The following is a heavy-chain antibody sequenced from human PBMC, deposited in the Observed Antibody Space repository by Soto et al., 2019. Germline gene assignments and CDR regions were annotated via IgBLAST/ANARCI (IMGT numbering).Heavy chain of an antibody. J-gene: IGHJ4*02. CDR3: ARTHCSSTRCYVGSWDY. Sequence: GASVKVSCKASGYTFTGYYMHWVRQAPGQGLGWMGWINPNSGGTNYAQNFQGWVTMTRDTSISTAYMELSRLRSDDTAVYYCARTHCSSTRCYVGSWDYWGQGTLVTVSS. D-gene: IGHD2-2*01. CDR2: INPNSGGT. V-gene: IGHV1-2*04. CDR1: GYTFTGYY.